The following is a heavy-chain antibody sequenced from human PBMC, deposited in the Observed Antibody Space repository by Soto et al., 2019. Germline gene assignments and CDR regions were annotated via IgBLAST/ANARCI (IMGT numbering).Heavy chain of an antibody. J-gene: IGHJ4*02. CDR2: INAGNGNT. V-gene: IGHV1-3*05. CDR1: GYTFTSYA. CDR3: ARSIVVVTALNY. D-gene: IGHD2-21*02. Sequence: QVQLVKSGAEEKKPGASVKVSCKASGYTFTSYAMHWVRQAPGQRLEWMGWINAGNGNTKYSQKFQGRVTITRDTSASTAYMGLSTLRSKDTAVYYCARSIVVVTALNYWGQGTLVTVPS.